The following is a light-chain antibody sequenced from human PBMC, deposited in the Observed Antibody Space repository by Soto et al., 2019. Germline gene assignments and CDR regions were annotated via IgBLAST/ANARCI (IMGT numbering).Light chain of an antibody. CDR1: SSDVGGYKY. CDR3: SSYTSTNPHYA. J-gene: IGLJ1*01. V-gene: IGLV2-14*01. Sequence: SVLTKRASVSGSPGQTITISRPVTSSDVGGYKYDSWCQQHPGKAPKLMIYEVSSRPSGISNRFSDYKSGNTAYLTISRLQAEDEADYYCSSYTSTNPHYAFGTGT. CDR2: EVS.